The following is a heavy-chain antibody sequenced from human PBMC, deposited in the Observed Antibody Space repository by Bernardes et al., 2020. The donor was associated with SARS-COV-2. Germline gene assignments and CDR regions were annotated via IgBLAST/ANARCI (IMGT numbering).Heavy chain of an antibody. CDR1: GFSSSTYW. V-gene: IGHV3-74*01. Sequence: GSLRLPSAASGFSSSTYWMHWGRQAPGKGLVWVARLTPAGSSTDYADSVMGRFTIPRNNAKNTLYLRMNSLTADDTAVYYCATGGDGASAPGMDVWGQGTMVTVSS. CDR3: ATGGDGASAPGMDV. J-gene: IGHJ6*02. CDR2: LTPAGSST. D-gene: IGHD3-16*01.